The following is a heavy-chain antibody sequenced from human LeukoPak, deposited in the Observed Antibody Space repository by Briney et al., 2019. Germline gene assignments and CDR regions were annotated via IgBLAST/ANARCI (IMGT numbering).Heavy chain of an antibody. D-gene: IGHD4-23*01. CDR3: AKDLRGKLDY. Sequence: GGSLRLSCAASGFTFSSYGMHWVRQAPGKGVEWVAVISYDGSNKYYADSVKGRFTISRDNSKNTLYLQMNSLRAEDTAVYYCAKDLRGKLDYWGQGTLVTVSS. CDR2: ISYDGSNK. CDR1: GFTFSSYG. V-gene: IGHV3-30*18. J-gene: IGHJ4*02.